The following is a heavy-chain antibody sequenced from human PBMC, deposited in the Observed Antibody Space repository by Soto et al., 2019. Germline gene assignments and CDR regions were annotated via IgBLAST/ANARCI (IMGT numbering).Heavy chain of an antibody. J-gene: IGHJ6*02. CDR2: ISGSGGST. Sequence: LRLSCAASGFTFSSYAMSCVRQAPGKGLEWVSAISGSGGSTYYADSVKGRFTISRDNSKNTLYLQMNSLRAEDTAGDYGGKDLLTMVRGSADGMDVWGQGTTVTVSS. D-gene: IGHD3-10*01. CDR3: GKDLLTMVRGSADGMDV. V-gene: IGHV3-23*01. CDR1: GFTFSSYA.